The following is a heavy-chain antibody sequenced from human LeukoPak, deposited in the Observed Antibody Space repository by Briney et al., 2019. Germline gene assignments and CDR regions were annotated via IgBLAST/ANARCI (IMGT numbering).Heavy chain of an antibody. J-gene: IGHJ3*02. CDR3: ARSYCSSTSCLSDAFDI. CDR2: IYYSGST. D-gene: IGHD2-2*01. V-gene: IGHV4-59*01. CDR1: GGSISSYY. Sequence: PSETLSLTCTVSGGSISSYYWSWIRQPPGKGLEWIGYIYYSGSTNYNPSLKSRVTISVDTSKNQFSLKLSSVTAADTAVYYCARSYCSSTSCLSDAFDIWGQGTMVTVSS.